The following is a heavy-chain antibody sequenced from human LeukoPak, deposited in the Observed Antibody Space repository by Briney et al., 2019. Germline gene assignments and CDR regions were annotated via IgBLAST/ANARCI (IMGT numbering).Heavy chain of an antibody. J-gene: IGHJ5*02. CDR1: GFTFSSYA. D-gene: IGHD3-22*01. Sequence: GGSLRLFCAASGFTFSSYAMTWVRQAPGKGLEWVSAISGSGGRTYYADSVEGRFTISRDNSKNTLYLQMNSLRAEDTAVYYCAKDHLPGYYDSSGPNWFDPWGEGTLVTVSS. CDR2: ISGSGGRT. V-gene: IGHV3-23*01. CDR3: AKDHLPGYYDSSGPNWFDP.